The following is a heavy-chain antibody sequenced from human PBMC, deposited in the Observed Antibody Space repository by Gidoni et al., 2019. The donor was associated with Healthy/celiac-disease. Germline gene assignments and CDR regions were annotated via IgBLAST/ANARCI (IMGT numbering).Heavy chain of an antibody. Sequence: QVQLVESGGGLVKPGGSLRLSCAASGFTFSDYDMSWIRKAPGKGLGWVSYISSSSSYTNYADSVKGRFTISRDNAKNSLYLQMNSLRAEDTAVYYCARLNVAAGPYFDYWGQGTLVTVSS. V-gene: IGHV3-11*05. CDR2: ISSSSSYT. J-gene: IGHJ4*02. CDR1: GFTFSDYD. D-gene: IGHD6-13*01. CDR3: ARLNVAAGPYFDY.